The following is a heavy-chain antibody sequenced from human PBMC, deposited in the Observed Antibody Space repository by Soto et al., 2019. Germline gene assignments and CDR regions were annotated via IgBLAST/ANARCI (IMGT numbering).Heavy chain of an antibody. Sequence: ASVKVSCKASGDTLSSYAISWVRQAPGQGLEWMGGIIPIFGTANYAQKFQGRVTITADESSSTAYMELSSLRSEDTAVYYCARAAVVVTAIQGYFDYWGQGSLVTVSS. CDR2: IIPIFGTA. D-gene: IGHD2-21*02. CDR3: ARAAVVVTAIQGYFDY. CDR1: GDTLSSYA. V-gene: IGHV1-69*13. J-gene: IGHJ4*02.